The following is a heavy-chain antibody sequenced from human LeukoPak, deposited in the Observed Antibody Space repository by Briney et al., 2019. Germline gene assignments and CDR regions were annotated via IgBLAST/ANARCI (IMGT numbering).Heavy chain of an antibody. CDR2: ISYDGLNK. J-gene: IGHJ4*02. Sequence: GGSLRLSCAASGLTFSYYGIHWVRQAPGKGLEWVAAISYDGLNKNYADSVKGRFTISRDNPKNTLYLQMNSLRVEDTAVYYCAKGVRSGYERLDFWGQGTVVTVSS. V-gene: IGHV3-30*18. CDR3: AKGVRSGYERLDF. D-gene: IGHD5-12*01. CDR1: GLTFSYYG.